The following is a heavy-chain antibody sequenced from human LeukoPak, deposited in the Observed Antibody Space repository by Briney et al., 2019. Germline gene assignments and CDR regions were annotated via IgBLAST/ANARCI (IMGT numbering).Heavy chain of an antibody. J-gene: IGHJ6*02. Sequence: SVKVSCKASGYTFTSYYMHWVRQAPGQGLEWMGRIIPILGIANYAQKFQGRVTITADKSTSTAYMELSSLRSEDTAVYYCARDPGSSGWYLHYYGMDVWGQGTTVTVSS. CDR3: ARDPGSSGWYLHYYGMDV. CDR2: IIPILGIA. CDR1: GYTFTSYY. V-gene: IGHV1-69*04. D-gene: IGHD6-19*01.